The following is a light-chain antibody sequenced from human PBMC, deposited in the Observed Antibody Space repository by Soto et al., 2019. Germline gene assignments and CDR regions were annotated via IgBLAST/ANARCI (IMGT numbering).Light chain of an antibody. J-gene: IGKJ2*01. V-gene: IGKV3-15*01. CDR3: QQSNNWPYT. CDR2: GPS. CDR1: QSVRDN. Sequence: EIVMTHSPATLSVSPGERATLSCRASQSVRDNLAWYQQKPGQAPRLLIYGPSTRATGIPARFSGSGSGTEFTLTINSLQSEDFALYFCQQSNNWPYTLGQGTKLEIK.